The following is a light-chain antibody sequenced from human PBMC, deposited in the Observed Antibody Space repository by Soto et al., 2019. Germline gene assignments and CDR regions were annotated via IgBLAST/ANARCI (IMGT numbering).Light chain of an antibody. CDR1: SSDVGSYDL. CDR2: EVS. Sequence: QSVLTQPASVSGSPGQSITISCTGTSSDVGSYDLVSWYQQHPGRAPKLVIYEVSKRPSGVSSRFSGSKSGHTAALTISGLQAEDEADYHCCSYAGTSPFYVFGPGTKGTVL. J-gene: IGLJ1*01. V-gene: IGLV2-23*02. CDR3: CSYAGTSPFYV.